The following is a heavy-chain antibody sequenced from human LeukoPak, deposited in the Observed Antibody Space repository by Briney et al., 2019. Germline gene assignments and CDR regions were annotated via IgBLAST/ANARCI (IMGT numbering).Heavy chain of an antibody. J-gene: IGHJ6*02. V-gene: IGHV4-34*01. Sequence: SETLSLTCAVYGGSFSGYYWSWIRQPPGKGLEWIGEINHSGSTNYNPSLKSRVTISVDTSKNQFSLKLSSVTAADTAVYYCARDRIVGATPYYYYYGMDVWGQGTTVTVSS. CDR3: ARDRIVGATPYYYYYGMDV. D-gene: IGHD1-26*01. CDR1: GGSFSGYY. CDR2: INHSGST.